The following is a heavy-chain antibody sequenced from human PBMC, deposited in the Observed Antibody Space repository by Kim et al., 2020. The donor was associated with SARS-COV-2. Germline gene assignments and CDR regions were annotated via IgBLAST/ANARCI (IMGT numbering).Heavy chain of an antibody. CDR2: ISYDGSNK. CDR1: GFTFSSYA. CDR3: ERVKNTAMVPWFDP. J-gene: IGHJ5*02. V-gene: IGHV3-30-3*01. Sequence: GGSLRLSCAASGFTFSSYAMHWVRQAPGKGLEWVAVISYDGSNKYYADSVKGRFTISRDNSKNTLYLQMNSLRAEDTAVYYCERVKNTAMVPWFDPWGQGTLVTVSS. D-gene: IGHD5-18*01.